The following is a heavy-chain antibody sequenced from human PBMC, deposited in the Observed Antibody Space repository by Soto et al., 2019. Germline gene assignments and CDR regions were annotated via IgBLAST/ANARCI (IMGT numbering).Heavy chain of an antibody. V-gene: IGHV3-11*03. CDR2: ISGSSSYT. J-gene: IGHJ6*02. CDR3: ARSEGRVVRGIIINYYGMDV. CDR1: GFTFIDYY. Sequence: PGGTLRLSCAPSGFTFIDYYMSLIRQAPGKGLELASYISGSSSYTNSADSVKGRFTISRDNAKNSLYLQMNSLRAEDTAVYYCARSEGRVVRGIIINYYGMDVWGQGTTVTVSS. D-gene: IGHD3-10*01.